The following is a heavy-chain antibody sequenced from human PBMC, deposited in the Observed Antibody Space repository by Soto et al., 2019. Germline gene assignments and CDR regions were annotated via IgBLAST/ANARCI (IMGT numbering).Heavy chain of an antibody. V-gene: IGHV3-73*01. J-gene: IGHJ6*02. CDR3: TRHGSTVTTYYYGMDV. Sequence: PGGSLRLSCAASGFTFSGSAMHWVRQASGKGLEWVGRIRSKANSYATAYAASVKGRFTISRDDSKNTAYLQINSLKTEDTAVYYCTRHGSTVTTYYYGMDVWGQGTTVTVSS. CDR1: GFTFSGSA. CDR2: IRSKANSYAT. D-gene: IGHD4-17*01.